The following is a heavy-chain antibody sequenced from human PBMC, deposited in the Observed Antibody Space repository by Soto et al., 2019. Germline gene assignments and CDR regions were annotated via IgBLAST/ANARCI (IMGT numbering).Heavy chain of an antibody. V-gene: IGHV1-2*02. CDR2: INPETGGT. CDR3: ARERFQVISDGMDV. J-gene: IGHJ6*02. D-gene: IGHD2-21*01. CDR1: GYTFTGYY. Sequence: ASVKVSCKASGYTFTGYYVHWEREAPGQVLEWMGWINPETGGTSYAQKFQGRVTLSRDTSINTAYLELSSLRFDDAAVYFCARERFQVISDGMDVWGQGTTVTVSS.